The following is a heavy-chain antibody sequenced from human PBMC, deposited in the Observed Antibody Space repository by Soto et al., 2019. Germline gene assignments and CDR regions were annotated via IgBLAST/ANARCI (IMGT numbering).Heavy chain of an antibody. D-gene: IGHD1-1*01. V-gene: IGHV3-7*01. Sequence: GGYLRVSCAASGFTFSNYWMSWVRQAPGKGLEWVANIKQDGSQNYYVDSVKGRFTTSRDNTKNSFYLQMNSLRAEDTAVYYCARVHITAWNYYCMVVLGHGLTVSV. CDR3: ARVHITAWNYYCMVV. CDR2: IKQDGSQN. J-gene: IGHJ6*02. CDR1: GFTFSNYW.